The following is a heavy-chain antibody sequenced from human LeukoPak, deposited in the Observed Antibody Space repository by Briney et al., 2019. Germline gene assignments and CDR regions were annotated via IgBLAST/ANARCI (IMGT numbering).Heavy chain of an antibody. CDR3: AREGVVVKHAFDI. V-gene: IGHV4-34*01. Sequence: SETLSLTCAVYGGSFSGYYWSWIRQPPGKGLEWIGEINHSGSTNYNPSLKSRVTISVDTSKNQFSLKLSPVTAADTAVYYCAREGVVVKHAFDIWGQGTMVTVSS. D-gene: IGHD3-22*01. J-gene: IGHJ3*02. CDR2: INHSGST. CDR1: GGSFSGYY.